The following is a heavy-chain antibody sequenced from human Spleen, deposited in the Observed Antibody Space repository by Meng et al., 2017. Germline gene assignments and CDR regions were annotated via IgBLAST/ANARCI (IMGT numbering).Heavy chain of an antibody. CDR2: IYHSGST. J-gene: IGHJ1*01. CDR3: ARDVALELPSD. V-gene: IGHV4-4*02. CDR1: GASITNDNW. Sequence: QVKRQESGPGLVKPSGTPSLTCVFSGASITNDNWWTWLRQPPGKGLEWIGEIYHSGSTNYNPSLRGRVTMSVDKSKNQFSLKLISMTAADTAVYFCARDVALELPSDWGQGTLVTGSS. D-gene: IGHD1-26*01.